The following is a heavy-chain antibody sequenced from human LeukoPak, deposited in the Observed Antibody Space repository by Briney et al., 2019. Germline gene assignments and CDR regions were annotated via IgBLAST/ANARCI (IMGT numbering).Heavy chain of an antibody. CDR1: GFTFSIYG. CDR2: ISDSGGNT. D-gene: IGHD1-26*01. CDR3: AKKYSTGLDP. Sequence: GGTLRLSCATSGFTFSIYGMSWVRQAPGKGLEWVSAISDSGGNTYYADSVKGRFTISRDNSKNTLYLQMNSLRAEDTAIYYCAKKYSTGLDPWGQGTLVTVSS. J-gene: IGHJ5*02. V-gene: IGHV3-23*01.